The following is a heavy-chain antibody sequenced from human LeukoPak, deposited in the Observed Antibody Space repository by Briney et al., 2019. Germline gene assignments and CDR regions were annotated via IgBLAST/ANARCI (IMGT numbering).Heavy chain of an antibody. J-gene: IGHJ4*02. CDR3: ARHRSPSSLSYFDI. CDR2: IYTSETT. Sequence: SETLSLTCTVSGACISSYYWSWIRQPPGKGLEWIGYIYTSETTNYNPSLRSRVTISIDTSKNQCSLRLSSVTAADTAVYYCARHRSPSSLSYFDIWGQGTLVIVSS. D-gene: IGHD6-19*01. V-gene: IGHV4-4*09. CDR1: GACISSYY.